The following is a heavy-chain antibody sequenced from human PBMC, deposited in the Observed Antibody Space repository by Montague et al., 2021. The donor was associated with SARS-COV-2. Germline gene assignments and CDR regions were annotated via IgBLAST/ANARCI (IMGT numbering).Heavy chain of an antibody. V-gene: IGHV2-5*02. Sequence: PALVKPTQTLTLTCTFSGFPLSTSGVGVGWIRQPPGKALEWLVLIYWDDDKRYSPSLKSRLTITKDTSKNQVVLTMTNMDPVDTATYYCAHRPRMAWIASGWFDPWGQGALVTVSS. J-gene: IGHJ5*02. CDR1: GFPLSTSGVG. D-gene: IGHD2-2*03. CDR3: AHRPRMAWIASGWFDP. CDR2: IYWDDDK.